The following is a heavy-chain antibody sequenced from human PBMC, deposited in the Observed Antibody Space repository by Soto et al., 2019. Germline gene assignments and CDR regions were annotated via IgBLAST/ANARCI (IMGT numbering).Heavy chain of an antibody. V-gene: IGHV1-69*05. D-gene: IGHD2-15*01. CDR2: IIPIFGTA. CDR3: ARGIVVVVAAHYYYYMDV. CDR1: GGTFSSYA. Sequence: SVKVSCTASGGTFSSYAISWVRQAPGQGLEWMGGIIPIFGTANYAQKLQGRVTMTTDTSTSTAYMELRSLRSDDTAVYYCARGIVVVVAAHYYYYMDVWGKGTTVTVSS. J-gene: IGHJ6*03.